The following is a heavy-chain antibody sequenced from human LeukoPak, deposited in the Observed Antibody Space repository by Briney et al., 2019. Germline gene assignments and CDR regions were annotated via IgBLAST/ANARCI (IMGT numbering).Heavy chain of an antibody. V-gene: IGHV1-2*02. CDR1: GYTFTGYY. CDR3: ATGPGDSVVAGILDY. CDR2: INPNSGGT. D-gene: IGHD6-19*01. Sequence: ASVKVSCKASGYTFTGYYMHWVRQAPGQGLEWMGWINPNSGGTNYAQKFQGRVTMTRDTSISTAYMELSRLRSDDTAVYYCATGPGDSVVAGILDYWGQGTLVTVSS. J-gene: IGHJ4*02.